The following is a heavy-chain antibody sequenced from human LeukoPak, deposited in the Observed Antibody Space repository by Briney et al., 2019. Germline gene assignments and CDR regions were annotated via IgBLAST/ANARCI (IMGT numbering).Heavy chain of an antibody. CDR3: ARVRGASTPIAAAGRRNWFDP. Sequence: SETLSLTCAVYGGSFSGYYWSWLRQPPGKGLEWIGEINHSGSTNYNPSLKSRVTISVDTSKNQFSLKLSSVTAADTAVYYCARVRGASTPIAAAGRRNWFDPWGQGTLVTVSS. D-gene: IGHD6-13*01. CDR2: INHSGST. CDR1: GGSFSGYY. J-gene: IGHJ5*02. V-gene: IGHV4-34*01.